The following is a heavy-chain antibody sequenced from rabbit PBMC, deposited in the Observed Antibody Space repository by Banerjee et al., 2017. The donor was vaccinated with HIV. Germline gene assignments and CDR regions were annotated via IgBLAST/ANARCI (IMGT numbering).Heavy chain of an antibody. CDR1: GFSFSSTYW. J-gene: IGHJ3*01. Sequence: QEQLEESGGDLVKPEGSLTLTCTASGFSFSSTYWIFWVRQAPGKGLEWIGCINSGSGGITFSASWAKGRFTISRSSSTTVTLQMTSLTAADTATYFCARGYTDYATSRLDLWGQGTLVPVS. D-gene: IGHD6-1*01. V-gene: IGHV1S45*01. CDR2: INSGSGGIT. CDR3: ARGYTDYATSRLDL.